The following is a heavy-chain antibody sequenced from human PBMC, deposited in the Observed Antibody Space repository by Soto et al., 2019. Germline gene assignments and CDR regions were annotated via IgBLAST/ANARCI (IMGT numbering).Heavy chain of an antibody. CDR2: IYYSGST. CDR1: VGSISSYY. CDR3: ARDLAYCGGDCYSLWFDP. J-gene: IGHJ5*02. Sequence: SETLSLTCTVSVGSISSYYWSWIRQRPVKGLEWIGYIYYSGSTNYNPSLKSRVTISVDTSKNQFSLKLSSVTAADTAVYYCARDLAYCGGDCYSLWFDPWGQGTLVTVSS. D-gene: IGHD2-21*02. V-gene: IGHV4-59*01.